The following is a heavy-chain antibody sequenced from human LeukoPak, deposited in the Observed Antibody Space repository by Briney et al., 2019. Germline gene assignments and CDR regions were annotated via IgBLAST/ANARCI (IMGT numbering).Heavy chain of an antibody. CDR1: GGSISSYY. J-gene: IGHJ6*02. CDR3: ARAGVVGATNRPYYYYGMDV. V-gene: IGHV4-59*08. Sequence: SETLSLTCTVSGGSISSYYWSWIRQPPGKGLEWIGYIYYSGSTNYNPSLKSRFTISVDTSKNQFFLKLSSVTAADTAVYYCARAGVVGATNRPYYYYGMDVWGQGTTVTVSS. D-gene: IGHD1-26*01. CDR2: IYYSGST.